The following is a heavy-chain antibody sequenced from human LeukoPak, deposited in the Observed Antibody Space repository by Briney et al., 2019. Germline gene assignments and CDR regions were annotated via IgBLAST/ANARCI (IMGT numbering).Heavy chain of an antibody. CDR2: IYYSGST. J-gene: IGHJ6*03. CDR3: ARELRYCSGGSCYDYYYYYYMDV. D-gene: IGHD2-15*01. V-gene: IGHV4-30-4*08. Sequence: SQTLSLTCTVPGGSISSGDYYWSWIRQPPGKGLEWIGYIYYSGSTYYNPSLKSRVTISVDTSKNQFSLKLSSVTAADTAVYYCARELRYCSGGSCYDYYYYYYMDVWGKGTTVTVSS. CDR1: GGSISSGDYY.